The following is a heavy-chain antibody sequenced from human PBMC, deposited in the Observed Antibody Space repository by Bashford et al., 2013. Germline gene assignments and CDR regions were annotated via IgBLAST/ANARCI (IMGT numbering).Heavy chain of an antibody. D-gene: IGHD1-14*01. CDR2: IFHNGST. CDR3: AGDYRSVFDY. J-gene: IGHJ4*02. V-gene: IGHV4-30-4*01. CDR1: GASIRVGDYY. Sequence: SETLSLTCTVSGASIRVGDYYWSWIRQPPGKGLEWIGYIFHNGSTYYNPSLMSRLIMSVDTSTNQFSLKLTSVTAADTAVYYCAGDYRSVFDYWGQGTLVTVSS.